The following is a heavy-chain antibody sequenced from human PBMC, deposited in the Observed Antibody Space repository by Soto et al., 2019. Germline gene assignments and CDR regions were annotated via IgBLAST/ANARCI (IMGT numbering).Heavy chain of an antibody. V-gene: IGHV5-51*01. CDR3: VRLRYDSSGYYYDYYYYGMDV. Sequence: LKISWKGSGCIFTSYLIGWVRQIPGKGLEWMGIIYPGDSDTRYSPSFQGQVTISADKSISTAYLQWSSLKASDTAMYYCVRLRYDSSGYYYDYYYYGMDVWGQGTTVTVSS. CDR2: IYPGDSDT. D-gene: IGHD3-22*01. J-gene: IGHJ6*02. CDR1: GCIFTSYL.